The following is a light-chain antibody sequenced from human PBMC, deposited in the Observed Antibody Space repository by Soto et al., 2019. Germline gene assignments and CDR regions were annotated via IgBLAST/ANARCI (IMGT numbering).Light chain of an antibody. J-gene: IGLJ1*01. CDR1: SSNIGAGYE. V-gene: IGLV1-40*01. CDR3: QSYDSSLSGYF. CDR2: ENN. Sequence: QSVLTQPPSVSEAPGQRVTISCTGSSSNIGAGYEAHWYQQVPGTAPKLLIYENNNRPSGVPDRFSGSKSGTSASLAITGLQAEDEAEYYCQSYDSSLSGYFFGTGTKLTFL.